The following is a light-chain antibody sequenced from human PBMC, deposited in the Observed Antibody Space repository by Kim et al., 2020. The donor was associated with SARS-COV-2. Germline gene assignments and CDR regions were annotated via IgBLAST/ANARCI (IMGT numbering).Light chain of an antibody. CDR2: KVS. V-gene: IGKV2-30*01. J-gene: IGKJ2*01. CDR3: FHDTHWPMYT. CDR1: QSLIYSDGDIY. Sequence: IMTQSPLSLPVTXGQPASISCRSSQSLIYSDGDIYLSWFHQRPGLSPRRLIYKVSHRDSGVPDRFSGSGSGTDFTLRISRVEAEDVGVYFCFHDTHWPMYTFGQGTKLEI.